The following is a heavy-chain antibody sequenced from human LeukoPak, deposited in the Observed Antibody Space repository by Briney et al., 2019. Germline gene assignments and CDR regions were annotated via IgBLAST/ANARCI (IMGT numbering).Heavy chain of an antibody. Sequence: PGGSLRLSCEASGFIFSSYEMNWVRQAPGEGLEWVSFISSSGRTMYYADSMKGRFTVSRDNAKNSVYLQMTSLRAEDTAVYYCARDLWYSGSRAPPRAFDIWGQGTMVTVSS. D-gene: IGHD1-26*01. CDR2: ISSSGRTM. V-gene: IGHV3-48*03. J-gene: IGHJ3*02. CDR1: GFIFSSYE. CDR3: ARDLWYSGSRAPPRAFDI.